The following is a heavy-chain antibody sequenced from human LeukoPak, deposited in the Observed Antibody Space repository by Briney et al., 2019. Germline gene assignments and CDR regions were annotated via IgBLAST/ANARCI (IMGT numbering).Heavy chain of an antibody. CDR3: ARESSLAQNAFDI. J-gene: IGHJ3*02. D-gene: IGHD5/OR15-5a*01. CDR1: GFTFSSYA. CDR2: ISYDGSSK. Sequence: GGSLRLSCAASGFTFSSYAMHWVRQAPGKGLEWVAVISYDGSSKYYADSVKGRFTISRDNSKNTLYLQMNSPRAEDTAVYYCARESSLAQNAFDIWGQGTMVTVSS. V-gene: IGHV3-30-3*01.